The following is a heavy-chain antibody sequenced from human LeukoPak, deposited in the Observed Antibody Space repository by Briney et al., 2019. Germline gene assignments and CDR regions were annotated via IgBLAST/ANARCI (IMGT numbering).Heavy chain of an antibody. CDR2: ISPSGGDI. Sequence: GGSLRLSCAASGFIFSDYYMSWIRQAPGKGLEWISYISPSGGDIYYADSVQGRFTISRDNAKNSLYLQMNSLRAEDTAVYYCARGLSYTYDFWSGYYYYFDYWGQGTLVTVSS. V-gene: IGHV3-11*01. CDR3: ARGLSYTYDFWSGYYYYFDY. J-gene: IGHJ4*02. CDR1: GFIFSDYY. D-gene: IGHD3-3*01.